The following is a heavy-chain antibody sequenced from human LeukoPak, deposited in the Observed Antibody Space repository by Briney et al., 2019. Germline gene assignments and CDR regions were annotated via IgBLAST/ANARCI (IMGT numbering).Heavy chain of an antibody. CDR2: TYYRSKWYS. D-gene: IGHD6-13*01. Sequence: SHTLSLTFAISGDSVSSNSATWNWIRQSPSRGLEWLGRTYYRSKWYSDYAVSVKSRITINPDTSKNELSLQLNSVTLEDTAMYYCARDAYTSTWYRFYCWGRGTMVTVSS. CDR3: ARDAYTSTWYRFYC. V-gene: IGHV6-1*01. J-gene: IGHJ4*02. CDR1: GDSVSSNSAT.